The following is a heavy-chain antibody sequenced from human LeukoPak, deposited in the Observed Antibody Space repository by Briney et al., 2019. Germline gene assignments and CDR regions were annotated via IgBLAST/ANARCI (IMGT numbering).Heavy chain of an antibody. V-gene: IGHV3-53*01. CDR2: IYSGDTT. Sequence: GGSLRLSCAVSGFTVSGNYMSWVRQAPGKGLEWVSLIYSGDTTLYADSVKGRFTISRDISKNTVYLQMNSLRAEDTAVYYCARSGPMCSMVRGVLTCYYYMDVWGKGTAVTISS. D-gene: IGHD3-10*01. J-gene: IGHJ6*03. CDR3: ARSGPMCSMVRGVLTCYYYMDV. CDR1: GFTVSGNY.